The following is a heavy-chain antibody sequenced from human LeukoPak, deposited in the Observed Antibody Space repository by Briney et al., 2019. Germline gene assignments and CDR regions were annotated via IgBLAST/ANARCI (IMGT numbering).Heavy chain of an antibody. J-gene: IGHJ6*02. CDR2: ISSSSSYI. D-gene: IGHD2-15*01. CDR3: AKDISCSGGSCYFSYYGMDV. V-gene: IGHV3-21*04. Sequence: GGSLRLSCAASGFTFSSYSMNWVRQAPGKGLEWVSSISSSSSYIYYADSVKGRFTISRDNAKNSLYLQMNSLRAEDTALYYCAKDISCSGGSCYFSYYGMDVWGQGTTVTVSS. CDR1: GFTFSSYS.